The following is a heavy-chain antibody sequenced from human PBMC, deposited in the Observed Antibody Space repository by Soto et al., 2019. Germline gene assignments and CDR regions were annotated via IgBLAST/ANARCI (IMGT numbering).Heavy chain of an antibody. D-gene: IGHD3-10*01. J-gene: IGHJ4*02. CDR3: ARGYGGPGDY. CDR1: GGSFSGYY. Sequence: SETLSLTCAVYGGSFSGYYWSWIRQPPGKGLEWIGEINHSGSTNYNPSLKSRVTISVDTSKNQFSLKLSSVTAADTAVYYCARGYGGPGDYWGQGTLVTVSS. V-gene: IGHV4-34*01. CDR2: INHSGST.